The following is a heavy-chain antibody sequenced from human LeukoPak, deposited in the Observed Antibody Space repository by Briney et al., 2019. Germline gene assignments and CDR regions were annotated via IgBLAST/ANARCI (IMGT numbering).Heavy chain of an antibody. CDR1: GGSISSSSYY. CDR3: ARRPRYCSGGSCLNWFDP. Sequence: SETLSLTCTVSGGSISSSSYYWGWIRQPPGKGLEWIGSIYYSGSTNHNPSLKSRVTISVDTSKNQFSLKLSSVTAADTAVYYCARRPRYCSGGSCLNWFDPWGQGTLVTVSS. V-gene: IGHV4-39*07. J-gene: IGHJ5*02. D-gene: IGHD2-15*01. CDR2: IYYSGST.